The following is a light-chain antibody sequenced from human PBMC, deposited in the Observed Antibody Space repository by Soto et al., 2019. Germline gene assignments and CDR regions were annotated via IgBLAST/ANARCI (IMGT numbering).Light chain of an antibody. CDR3: QKYNRAPFT. J-gene: IGKJ3*01. CDR1: QGITYY. V-gene: IGKV1-27*01. Sequence: DIQMTQSPSSLSASVGDRVAITCRECQGITYYLAWSQQKPGKVPKLLIYAASTLQSGVPSRFSGSGSGTDFNLTISRLQPEDVANYYCQKYNRAPFTFGPGTKVDIK. CDR2: AAS.